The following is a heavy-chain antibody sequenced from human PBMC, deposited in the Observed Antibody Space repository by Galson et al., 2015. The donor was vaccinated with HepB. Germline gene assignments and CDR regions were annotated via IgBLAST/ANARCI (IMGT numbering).Heavy chain of an antibody. J-gene: IGHJ3*02. Sequence: SLRLSCAASGFTFTSYSMNWVRQAPGKGLEWISYIRGSDNTIFYADSVKGRFTVSRDDAKKSLYLQMNSLRADDTAVYYCARDRHWAFDIWGQGTMVTVSS. CDR1: GFTFTSYS. CDR3: ARDRHWAFDI. V-gene: IGHV3-48*01. CDR2: IRGSDNTI.